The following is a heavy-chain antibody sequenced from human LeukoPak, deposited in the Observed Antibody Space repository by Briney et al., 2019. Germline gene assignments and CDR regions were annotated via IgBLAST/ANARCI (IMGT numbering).Heavy chain of an antibody. J-gene: IGHJ4*02. Sequence: NPSETLSLTCNVSGYSISSGYYWGWIRQPSGKGLEWIGSIYYSGSTYYNPSLKSRVTISVDTSKNQFSLKLSSVTAADTAVYYCARQSWSDIVVEPSFAYWGQGTLVTVSS. CDR2: IYYSGST. D-gene: IGHD2-15*01. V-gene: IGHV4-38-2*02. CDR3: ARQSWSDIVVEPSFAY. CDR1: GYSISSGYY.